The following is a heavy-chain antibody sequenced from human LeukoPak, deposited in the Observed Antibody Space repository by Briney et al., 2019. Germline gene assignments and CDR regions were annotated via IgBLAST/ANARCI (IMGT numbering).Heavy chain of an antibody. J-gene: IGHJ5*02. CDR2: VYTTGST. CDR1: GGSITGDSFY. Sequence: SETLSLTCTVSGGSITGDSFYWSWIRQPAGKGLEWIGRVYTTGSTNYNPSLKSRVTISVDTSKNQFSLRLSSVTAADTAVYYCARGESDYYDSSGYYYNWFDPWGQGTLVTVSS. D-gene: IGHD3-22*01. V-gene: IGHV4-61*02. CDR3: ARGESDYYDSSGYYYNWFDP.